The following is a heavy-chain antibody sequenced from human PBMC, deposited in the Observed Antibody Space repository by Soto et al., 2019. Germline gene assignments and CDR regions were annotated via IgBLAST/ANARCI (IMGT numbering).Heavy chain of an antibody. J-gene: IGHJ5*02. V-gene: IGHV4-31*03. Sequence: PSETLSLTCSVSGGSINNGAYLWSWIRQRPGKGLEYIGYIYYTGSTYYNPSFKSRIAISVDTSKIQFSLRLSSVTAADTAVYYCARDPAPWGQGTLVTVSS. CDR2: IYYTGST. CDR1: GGSINNGAYL. CDR3: ARDPAP.